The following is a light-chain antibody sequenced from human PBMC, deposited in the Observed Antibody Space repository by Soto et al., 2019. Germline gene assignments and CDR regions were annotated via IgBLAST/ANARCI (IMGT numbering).Light chain of an antibody. CDR3: MQVLQTPLT. Sequence: DIVMTQSPLSLPVTPGEPASISCRSSQSLLQSKGYKYLDWDLQKPGQSPQCLIYLGSNRASGVPDRFSGSGSGTDFTLKISRVEAEDVGVYYCMQVLQTPLTFGGGTKVDIK. J-gene: IGKJ4*01. CDR2: LGS. V-gene: IGKV2-28*01. CDR1: QSLLQSKGYKY.